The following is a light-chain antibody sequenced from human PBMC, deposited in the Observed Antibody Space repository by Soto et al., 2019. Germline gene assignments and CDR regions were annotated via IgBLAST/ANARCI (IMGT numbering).Light chain of an antibody. Sequence: MVLMEYPGTLSLSPGERATVSCSSSQSVRNSYLAWYQQKPCQAPRLLIYGASSRATGIPDRFSGSGSGTDFTLTISRLEPEDFAVYYCQQYGSSSTFGQGTKVDI. V-gene: IGKV3-20*01. CDR3: QQYGSSST. J-gene: IGKJ1*01. CDR1: QSVRNSY. CDR2: GAS.